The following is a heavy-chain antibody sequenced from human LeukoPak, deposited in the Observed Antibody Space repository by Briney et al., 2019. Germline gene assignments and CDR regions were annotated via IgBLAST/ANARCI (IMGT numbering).Heavy chain of an antibody. J-gene: IGHJ4*02. CDR1: GGSISSYY. D-gene: IGHD3-22*01. CDR3: ARVRRDSSGYYYEDY. CDR2: IYYSGST. Sequence: SETLSLTCTVSGGSISSYYWSWIQQPPGKGLEWIGYIYYSGSTNYNPSLKSRVTISVDTSKNQFSLKLSSVTAADTAVYYCARVRRDSSGYYYEDYWGQGTLVTVSS. V-gene: IGHV4-59*01.